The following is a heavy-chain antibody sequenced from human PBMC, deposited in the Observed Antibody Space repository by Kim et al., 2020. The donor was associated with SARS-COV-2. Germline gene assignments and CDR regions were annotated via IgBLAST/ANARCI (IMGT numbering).Heavy chain of an antibody. CDR1: GFTFSTYA. J-gene: IGHJ4*02. CDR2: INPNGGGT. Sequence: GGSLRLSCSASGFTFSTYAVHWVRQAPGKGPEYVSAINPNGGGTYYADSVKGRFTISRDNSKNTLYLQMSSLRAEDTAVYYCVKTHKPGGSYYFDYWGQG. CDR3: VKTHKPGGSYYFDY. D-gene: IGHD1-26*01. V-gene: IGHV3-64D*09.